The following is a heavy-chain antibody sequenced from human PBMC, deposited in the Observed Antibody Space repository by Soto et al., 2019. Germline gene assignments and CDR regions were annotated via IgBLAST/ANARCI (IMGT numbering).Heavy chain of an antibody. D-gene: IGHD5-12*01. V-gene: IGHV4-34*01. CDR2: INHSGST. Sequence: QVQLQQWGAGLLKPSETLSLTCAVYGGSFSGYYWSWIRQPPGKGLEWIGEINHSGSTNYNPSLKSRVTISVDTSKNKFSLKLSSVTAADTAVYYCARCKDGYNGRRFDPWGQGTLVTVSS. CDR1: GGSFSGYY. CDR3: ARCKDGYNGRRFDP. J-gene: IGHJ5*02.